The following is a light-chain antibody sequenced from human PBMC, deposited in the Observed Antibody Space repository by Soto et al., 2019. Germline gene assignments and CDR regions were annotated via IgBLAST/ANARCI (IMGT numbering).Light chain of an antibody. CDR1: TSDVGTYDS. CDR2: EVN. J-gene: IGLJ3*02. Sequence: QSALTQPPSASGSPGQSVTISCTGTTSDVGTYDSVSWYQQHPGKAPKLIIYEVNKRPSGVPDRFSGSKSGNTASLTVSGLLAEDETHYYCASYAGSNNLLFGGGTQLTVL. V-gene: IGLV2-8*01. CDR3: ASYAGSNNLL.